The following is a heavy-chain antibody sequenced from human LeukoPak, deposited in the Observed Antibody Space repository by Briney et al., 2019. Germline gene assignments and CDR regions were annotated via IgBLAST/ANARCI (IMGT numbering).Heavy chain of an antibody. J-gene: IGHJ5*02. V-gene: IGHV4-61*02. D-gene: IGHD3-10*01. Sequence: PSQTLSPTCTVSGGSISSGSYSWSWIRQPAGKGLEWIGRIYSSRITNYNPSLKSRVTISVDTSKNQFSLKLSSVTAADTAVYYCARVMIRGIVGWAPFELSNWFDPWGQGTLVTVSS. CDR1: GGSISSGSYS. CDR3: ARVMIRGIVGWAPFELSNWFDP. CDR2: IYSSRIT.